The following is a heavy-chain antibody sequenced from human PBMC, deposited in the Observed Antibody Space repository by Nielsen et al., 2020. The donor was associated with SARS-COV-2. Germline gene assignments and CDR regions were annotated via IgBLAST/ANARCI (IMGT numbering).Heavy chain of an antibody. CDR2: ISWNSGSI. CDR3: AKLVEMATTSDY. CDR1: GFTFDDYA. J-gene: IGHJ4*02. V-gene: IGHV3-9*01. D-gene: IGHD5-24*01. Sequence: GGSLRLSCAASGFTFDDYAMHWVRQAPGKGLEWVSGISWNSGSIGYADSVKGRFTISRDNAKNSLYLQMNSLRAEDTALYYCAKLVEMATTSDYWGQGTLVTVSS.